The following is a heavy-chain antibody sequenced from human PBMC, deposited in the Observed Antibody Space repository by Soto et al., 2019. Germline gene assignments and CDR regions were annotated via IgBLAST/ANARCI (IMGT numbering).Heavy chain of an antibody. V-gene: IGHV3-7*05. CDR3: ARSGNGSGSYYDQYYYYYGMDV. CDR1: GFTFSSYW. Sequence: PGGSLRLSCAASGFTFSSYWMSWVRQAPGEGLEWVANIKQDGSEKYYVDSVKGRFTISRDNAKNSLYLQMNSLRAEDTAVYYCARSGNGSGSYYDQYYYYYGMDVWGQGTTVTVSS. CDR2: IKQDGSEK. J-gene: IGHJ6*02. D-gene: IGHD3-10*01.